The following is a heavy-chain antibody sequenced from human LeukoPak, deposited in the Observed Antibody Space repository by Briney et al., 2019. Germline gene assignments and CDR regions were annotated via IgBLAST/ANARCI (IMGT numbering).Heavy chain of an antibody. Sequence: SETLSLTCTVSGGSISSYYWSWIRQPPGKGLEWIGYIYYSGSTNYNPSLKSRVTISVDTSKNQFSLKLSSVTAADTAVYYCAREGIPGIAVAGDNWFDPWGQGTLVTVSS. CDR1: GGSISSYY. D-gene: IGHD6-19*01. CDR3: AREGIPGIAVAGDNWFDP. J-gene: IGHJ5*02. CDR2: IYYSGST. V-gene: IGHV4-59*12.